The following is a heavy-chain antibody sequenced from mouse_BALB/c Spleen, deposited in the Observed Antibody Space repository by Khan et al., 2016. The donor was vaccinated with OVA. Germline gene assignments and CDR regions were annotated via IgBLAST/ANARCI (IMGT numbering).Heavy chain of an antibody. CDR1: GYTFTAYT. CDR2: INPSNDYT. CDR3: VREGAYYRNDVWFAY. Sequence: QVRLQQSGAELARPGASVKMSCKASGYTFTAYTIHWVKQRPGQGLEWIGYINPSNDYTNYNQKFKDKATLTADKSSSTTYMQLSSLTSEDSAVYYCVREGAYYRNDVWFAYGGQGTLVTVSA. J-gene: IGHJ3*01. V-gene: IGHV1-4*01. D-gene: IGHD2-14*01.